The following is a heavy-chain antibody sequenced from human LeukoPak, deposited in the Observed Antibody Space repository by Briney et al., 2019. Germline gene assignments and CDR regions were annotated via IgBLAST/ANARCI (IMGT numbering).Heavy chain of an antibody. D-gene: IGHD4-17*01. J-gene: IGHJ4*02. V-gene: IGHV5-51*01. CDR1: GYSFTSYW. CDR2: IYPGDSDT. Sequence: GESLKISCKGSGYSFTSYWIGWVRQMPGKGLEWMGIIYPGDSDTSSSPSFQGQVTISADNSISTAYLQWSSLKASDTATYYCAGHRTTKLPADYWGQGTLVTVSS. CDR3: AGHRTTKLPADY.